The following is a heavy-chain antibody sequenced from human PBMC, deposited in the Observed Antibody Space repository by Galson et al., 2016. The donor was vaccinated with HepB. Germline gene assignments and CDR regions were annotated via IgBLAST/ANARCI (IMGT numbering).Heavy chain of an antibody. Sequence: QSGAEVTKPGESLKISCEGSGSSFTSYWISWVRQMPGKGLEWMGIIYPGDFDTRYSPPFQGQVTMSADKSISTAYLQWSSLKASDNALYYCVRSGPLGCSPRDYWGQGTLVTVSS. J-gene: IGHJ4*02. CDR3: VRSGPLGCSPRDY. CDR1: GSSFTSYW. V-gene: IGHV5-51*01. D-gene: IGHD3-10*01. CDR2: IYPGDFDT.